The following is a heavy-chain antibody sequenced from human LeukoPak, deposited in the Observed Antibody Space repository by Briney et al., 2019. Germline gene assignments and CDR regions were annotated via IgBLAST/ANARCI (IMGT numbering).Heavy chain of an antibody. CDR2: ISGSGSNT. D-gene: IGHD2-2*01. CDR3: ASHCTSASCYAY. J-gene: IGHJ4*02. CDR1: GFTFSGFA. Sequence: GGSLRLSCTASGFTFSGFAMSWVRQAPGKGLEWVSDISGSGSNTDYADSVKGRFTIARDNSKNTLYLQMNNLRAEDTALYSCASHCTSASCYAYWGQGTLVTVSS. V-gene: IGHV3-23*01.